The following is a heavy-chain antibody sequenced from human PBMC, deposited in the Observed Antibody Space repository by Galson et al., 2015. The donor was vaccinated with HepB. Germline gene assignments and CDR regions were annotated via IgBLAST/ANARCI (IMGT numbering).Heavy chain of an antibody. CDR1: GFTFSSYA. J-gene: IGHJ6*02. CDR3: ARDRTTATHGVYYYYGMDV. Sequence: SLRLSCAASGFTFSSYAMSWVRQAPGKGLEWVSYISSSGSTIYYADSVKGRFTISRDNAKNSLYLQMNSLRAEDTAVYYCARDRTTATHGVYYYYGMDVWGQGTTVTVSS. V-gene: IGHV3-48*03. CDR2: ISSSGSTI. D-gene: IGHD4-17*01.